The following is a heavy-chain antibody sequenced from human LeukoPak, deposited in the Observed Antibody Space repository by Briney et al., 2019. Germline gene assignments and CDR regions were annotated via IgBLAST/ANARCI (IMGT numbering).Heavy chain of an antibody. J-gene: IGHJ4*02. Sequence: PSETLSLTCTVSGGSMSGFYWSWIRQPPGKGLEWIGEINHSGSTNYNPSLKSRVTISVDTSKNQFSLKLSSVTAADTAVYYCARLGDYVWGSYRYTRYFDYWGQGTLVTVSS. V-gene: IGHV4-34*01. D-gene: IGHD3-16*02. CDR3: ARLGDYVWGSYRYTRYFDY. CDR1: GGSMSGFY. CDR2: INHSGST.